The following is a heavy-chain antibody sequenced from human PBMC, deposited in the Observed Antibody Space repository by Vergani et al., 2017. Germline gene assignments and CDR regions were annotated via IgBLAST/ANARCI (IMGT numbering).Heavy chain of an antibody. CDR1: GFTVSSNY. Sequence: EVQLVESGGGLVQPGGSLRLSCAASGFTVSSNYMSWVRQAPGKGLEWVSVIYSGGSTYYADSVKGRFTISRDNSKNTLYLQMNSLRAEDTAVYYCARNLAYCGGDCYSTYYYYYMDVWGEGTTVTVSS. V-gene: IGHV3-66*01. J-gene: IGHJ6*03. CDR3: ARNLAYCGGDCYSTYYYYYMDV. D-gene: IGHD2-21*01. CDR2: IYSGGST.